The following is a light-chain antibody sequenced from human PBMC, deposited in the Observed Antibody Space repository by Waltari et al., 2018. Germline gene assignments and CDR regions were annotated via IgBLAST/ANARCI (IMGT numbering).Light chain of an antibody. CDR3: QQRSKWPRAP. J-gene: IGKJ3*01. V-gene: IGKV3-11*01. Sequence: EIVLTQSPATLSLSPGARATLSFRASPSVSRSLAWYPQKPGQAPSPRIYDATNRATGTPARFSGSGTGTDFTLTISSLEPEDFAVYYCQQRSKWPRAPLGPGTKVNIK. CDR1: PSVSRS. CDR2: DAT.